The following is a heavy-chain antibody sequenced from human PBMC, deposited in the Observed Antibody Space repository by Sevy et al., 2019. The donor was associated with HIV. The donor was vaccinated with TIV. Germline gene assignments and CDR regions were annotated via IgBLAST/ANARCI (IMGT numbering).Heavy chain of an antibody. Sequence: GGSLRLSCAASGFSFSTYAMNWVRQAPGKGLEWVSSVSSSSTYIYYADSVKGRFNNSRDNAKNSMYLQMNSLRAEDTAVYYCAGDLCTGGVCPRWDYYYYGMDVWGQGTTVTVSS. CDR3: AGDLCTGGVCPRWDYYYYGMDV. CDR1: GFSFSTYA. V-gene: IGHV3-21*06. CDR2: VSSSSTYI. J-gene: IGHJ6*02. D-gene: IGHD2-8*02.